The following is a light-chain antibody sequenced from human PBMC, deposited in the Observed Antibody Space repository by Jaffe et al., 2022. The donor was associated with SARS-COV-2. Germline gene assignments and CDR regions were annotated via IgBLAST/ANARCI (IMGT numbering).Light chain of an antibody. CDR1: QSITNNY. CDR3: QQYQLSSREYS. J-gene: IGKJ2*03. V-gene: IGKV3-20*01. Sequence: EIVLTQSPGTLSLSPGERATLSCRASQSITNNYLAWYQQKPGQAPRLLIYGASSRPTDIPDRFSGSGSGTDFTLTISRLEPEDFAVYYCQQYQLSSREYSFGQGTKLETK. CDR2: GAS.